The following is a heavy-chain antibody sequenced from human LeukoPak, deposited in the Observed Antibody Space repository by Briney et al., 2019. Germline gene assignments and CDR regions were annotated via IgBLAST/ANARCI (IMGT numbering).Heavy chain of an antibody. D-gene: IGHD3-22*01. Sequence: GGSLRLSCAASRFTLSSYGMSWVRQAPGKGLEWVSSISGSGGSTYYADSVKGRFTISRDNSKNTLYLQMNSLRDEDTAVYYCAKSSYYDASGYYREYYFDYWGQGTLVTVSS. CDR1: RFTLSSYG. CDR3: AKSSYYDASGYYREYYFDY. CDR2: ISGSGGST. J-gene: IGHJ4*02. V-gene: IGHV3-23*01.